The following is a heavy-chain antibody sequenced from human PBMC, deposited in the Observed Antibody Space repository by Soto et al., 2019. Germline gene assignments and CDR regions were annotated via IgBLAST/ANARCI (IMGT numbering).Heavy chain of an antibody. J-gene: IGHJ4*02. V-gene: IGHV4-59*08. CDR2: ISYSGYT. Sequence: TSETLSLTCTVSGGSISSYYWSWIRQPPGKGFEWIGFISYSGYTSYNPSLKSRVTISVDTSKNQFSLKVSSVTATDAAVYYCARRPRDDDSEGIYFFDYWGQGTLVTVSS. D-gene: IGHD2-15*01. CDR1: GGSISSYY. CDR3: ARRPRDDDSEGIYFFDY.